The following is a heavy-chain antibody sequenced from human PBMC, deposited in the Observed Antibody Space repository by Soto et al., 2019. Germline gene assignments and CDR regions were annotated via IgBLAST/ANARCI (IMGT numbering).Heavy chain of an antibody. CDR3: ASTTVWKNAFEI. CDR1: GVTVNTNY. V-gene: IGHV3-53*01. D-gene: IGHD3-16*01. CDR2: IESGGSI. Sequence: EVQLVESGGGLIQPGGSLRLSCAASGVTVNTNYMSWVLQSPGKGLERVSLIESGGSIYYADSVKGRFTISRDNFTNTLSLQMNSLRVEDTAVYYCASTTVWKNAFEIWGHGTLVSVSS. J-gene: IGHJ3*02.